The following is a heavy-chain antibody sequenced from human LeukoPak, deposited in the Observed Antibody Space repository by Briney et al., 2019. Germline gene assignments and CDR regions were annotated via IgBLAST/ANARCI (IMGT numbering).Heavy chain of an antibody. CDR3: ARAERFLEWDDAFDI. V-gene: IGHV3-21*01. CDR1: GFTFRRYS. Sequence: GGSLRISCAASGFTFRRYSMNWVRQAPGKGLESVSSISSSSSYIYYADSMKGRITISRDNAKNSLYLQMNSLRAEDAAVYYCARAERFLEWDDAFDIWGQGTMVTVSS. J-gene: IGHJ3*02. CDR2: ISSSSSYI. D-gene: IGHD3-3*01.